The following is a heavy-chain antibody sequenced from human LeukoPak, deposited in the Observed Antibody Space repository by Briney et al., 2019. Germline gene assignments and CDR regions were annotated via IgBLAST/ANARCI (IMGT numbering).Heavy chain of an antibody. V-gene: IGHV3-74*01. CDR2: IKEDGTYT. CDR1: GFSFSKYW. CDR3: ARDFDMGITPGDDFDF. J-gene: IGHJ4*02. D-gene: IGHD3-9*01. Sequence: PGGSLRLSCAASGFSFSKYWMHWVCQTPGEGLVWVARIKEDGTYTSYADSVKGRFTISRDNARNTVFLQMNSLRAEDTAVYYCARDFDMGITPGDDFDFWGQGTLVTVSS.